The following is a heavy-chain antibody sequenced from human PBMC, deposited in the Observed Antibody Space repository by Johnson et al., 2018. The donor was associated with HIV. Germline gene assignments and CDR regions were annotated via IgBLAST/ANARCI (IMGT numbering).Heavy chain of an antibody. J-gene: IGHJ3*01. D-gene: IGHD6-13*01. V-gene: IGHV3-53*01. CDR2: IYSGGSP. Sequence: VESGGGLIQPGGSLRLSCAASGFTVSSNYMSWVRQAPGKGLEWVSVIYSGGSPYYADSVKGRFIISRDNSKNTLYLQMNNLRAEDTAVYYCAKGGEVWYGAFDFWGQGTMAIVSS. CDR3: AKGGEVWYGAFDF. CDR1: GFTVSSNY.